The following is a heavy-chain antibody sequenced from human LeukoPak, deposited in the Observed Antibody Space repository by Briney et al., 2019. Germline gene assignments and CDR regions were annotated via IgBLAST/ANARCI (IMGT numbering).Heavy chain of an antibody. Sequence: ASVKVSCKASGYTFATYGIIWVRQAPGQGLEWMGWISANNGNTNYTQKVQGRVTMTTDTSTSTAYLELRSLRSDDTAVYYCAMGWPRGAFDIWGQGTMVTVSS. CDR3: AMGWPRGAFDI. CDR1: GYTFATYG. CDR2: ISANNGNT. V-gene: IGHV1-18*01. J-gene: IGHJ3*02. D-gene: IGHD2-15*01.